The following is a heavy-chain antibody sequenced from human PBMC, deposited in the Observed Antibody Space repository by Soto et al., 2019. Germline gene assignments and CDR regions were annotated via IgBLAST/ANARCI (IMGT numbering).Heavy chain of an antibody. V-gene: IGHV4-59*01. CDR3: ARGPSGYTSSWYLY. CDR1: GGSISSYY. Sequence: SETLSLTCTVSGGSISSYYWSWIRQPPGKGLEWIGYIYSSGSTNYNPSLKSRVTISVDTSKNQFSLKLKSVTAADTALYYCARGPSGYTSSWYLYWGQGTLVTVSS. D-gene: IGHD6-13*01. CDR2: IYSSGST. J-gene: IGHJ4*02.